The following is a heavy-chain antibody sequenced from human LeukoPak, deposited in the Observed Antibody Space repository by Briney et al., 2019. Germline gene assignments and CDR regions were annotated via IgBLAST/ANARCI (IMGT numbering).Heavy chain of an antibody. CDR3: ASTSRYYDSSGYFWAFDI. J-gene: IGHJ3*02. CDR2: IYYSGNT. D-gene: IGHD3-22*01. Sequence: PSETLSLTCTVSGDSISTSNSYWGWIRQPPGKGLEWIGSIYYSGNTYYNASLKSRVTISVDTSKNQFSLKLSSVTAADTAVYYCASTSRYYDSSGYFWAFDIWGQGTMVTVSS. V-gene: IGHV4-39*07. CDR1: GDSISTSNSY.